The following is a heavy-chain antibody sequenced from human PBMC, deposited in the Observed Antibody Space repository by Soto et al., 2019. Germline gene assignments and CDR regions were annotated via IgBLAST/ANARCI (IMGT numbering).Heavy chain of an antibody. J-gene: IGHJ4*02. CDR1: GFTFSSYA. Sequence: GGSLRLSCAASGFTFSSYAMSWVRQAPGKGLEWVSAISGSGGSTYYADSVKGRFTISRDNSKNTLYLQMNSLRAEGTAVYYCAKTPVLYYYDSSGYYFDYWGQGTLVTVSS. CDR3: AKTPVLYYYDSSGYYFDY. D-gene: IGHD3-22*01. V-gene: IGHV3-23*01. CDR2: ISGSGGST.